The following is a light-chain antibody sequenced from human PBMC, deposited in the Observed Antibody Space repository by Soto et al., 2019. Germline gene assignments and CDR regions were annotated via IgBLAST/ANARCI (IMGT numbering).Light chain of an antibody. CDR1: HTDLSSDKY. J-gene: IGLJ1*01. CDR3: CSYADNFPFD. V-gene: IGLV2-11*01. Sequence: QSALTQPPSVSGSPGQSVTVPCTGSHTDLSSDKYVSWYQQHPGKAPKLLIYDFTQRPSGIPDRFSGSKSGNTASLTISGLQAEDEAHYYCCSYADNFPFDFGSGTKLTVL. CDR2: DFT.